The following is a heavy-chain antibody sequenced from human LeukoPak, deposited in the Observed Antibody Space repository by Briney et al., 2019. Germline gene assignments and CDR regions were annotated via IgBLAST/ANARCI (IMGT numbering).Heavy chain of an antibody. J-gene: IGHJ4*02. CDR1: GFSFSSYW. Sequence: GGSLRLSCAASGFSFSSYWMTWVRQAPGKGLKWVANMNQDGNQKYYVDSVKGRFTISRDNAKNSLCLQMDSLRAEDTAMYYCTRGCGGGTCYYGVEDYWGKGILVTVSS. V-gene: IGHV3-7*03. CDR3: TRGCGGGTCYYGVEDY. CDR2: MNQDGNQK. D-gene: IGHD2-15*01.